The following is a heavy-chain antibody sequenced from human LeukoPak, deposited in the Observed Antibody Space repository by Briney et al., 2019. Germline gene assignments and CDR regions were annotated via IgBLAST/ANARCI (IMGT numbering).Heavy chain of an antibody. CDR3: AGYSSGFVYYFDY. CDR2: IKGSSDNT. D-gene: IGHD6-19*01. Sequence: PGGSLRLSCAASGFTFNTFAMSWVRQAPGKGLEWVSSIKGSSDNTYYADSVKGRFTISRDNSKNTLYLQMNSLRAEDTAVYHCAGYSSGFVYYFDYWGQGTLVTVSS. CDR1: GFTFNTFA. J-gene: IGHJ4*02. V-gene: IGHV3-23*01.